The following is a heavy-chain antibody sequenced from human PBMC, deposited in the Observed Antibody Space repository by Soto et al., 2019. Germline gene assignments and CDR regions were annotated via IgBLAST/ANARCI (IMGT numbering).Heavy chain of an antibody. V-gene: IGHV3-21*01. Sequence: PGGSLRLSCAASGFTFSSYSMNWVRQAPGKGLEWVSSISSSSSYIYYADSVKGRFTISRDNAKNSLYLQMNSLRAEDTAVYYCARDRSPDDYGDYGAPDWGQGTLVTVCS. J-gene: IGHJ4*02. CDR3: ARDRSPDDYGDYGAPD. CDR1: GFTFSSYS. D-gene: IGHD4-17*01. CDR2: ISSSSSYI.